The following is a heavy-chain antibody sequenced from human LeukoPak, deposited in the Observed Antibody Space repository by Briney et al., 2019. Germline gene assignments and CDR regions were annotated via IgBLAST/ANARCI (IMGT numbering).Heavy chain of an antibody. CDR3: ARSWSSGYWFPATASFDY. CDR1: EFIVSSNY. V-gene: IGHV3-53*01. D-gene: IGHD3-22*01. Sequence: ETGGSLRLSCAASEFIVSSNYMSWVSQAPGKGLEWVSVIYSGGSTYYADSVKGRFTISRDNSKNTLYLQMNSLRAEDTAVYYCARSWSSGYWFPATASFDYWGQGTLVTVSS. CDR2: IYSGGST. J-gene: IGHJ4*02.